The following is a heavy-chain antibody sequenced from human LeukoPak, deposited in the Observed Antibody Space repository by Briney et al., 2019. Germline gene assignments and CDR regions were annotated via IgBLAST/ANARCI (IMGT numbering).Heavy chain of an antibody. D-gene: IGHD6-19*01. CDR1: GGSISSSNW. CDR2: IYHTGSS. Sequence: SETLSLTYAVSGGSISSSNWWSWVRQPPGKGLEWIGEIYHTGSSNYNPSLKSRVTISVDKSKNQFSLKLSSVTAADTAVYYCARGGTTVAGTFWFDPWGQGTLVTVSS. V-gene: IGHV4-4*02. J-gene: IGHJ5*02. CDR3: ARGGTTVAGTFWFDP.